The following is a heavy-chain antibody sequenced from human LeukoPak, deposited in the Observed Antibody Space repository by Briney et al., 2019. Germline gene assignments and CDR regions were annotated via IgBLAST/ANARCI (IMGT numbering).Heavy chain of an antibody. CDR3: ANPRRVGAGNPVFDI. CDR2: IYPGDSDT. V-gene: IGHV5-51*01. CDR1: GYSFTNFW. J-gene: IGHJ3*02. D-gene: IGHD1-26*01. Sequence: GESLKISCKGSGYSFTNFWIGWVRQMPGKGLEWMGIIYPGDSDTRYSPSFQGQVTISADKSISTAYVQWSSLKGSDTAIHYFANPRRVGAGNPVFDIWGQGTMVTVSS.